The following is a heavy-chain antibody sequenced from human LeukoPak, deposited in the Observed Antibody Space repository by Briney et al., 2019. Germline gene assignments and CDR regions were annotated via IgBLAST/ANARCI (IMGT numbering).Heavy chain of an antibody. V-gene: IGHV4-34*01. CDR2: INHSGST. D-gene: IGHD2-2*01. Sequence: SETLSLTCGVYGGSFSGYYWSWIRQPPGKGLEWIGEINHSGSTNYNPSLKSRVTISVDTSKNQFSLKLSSVTAADTAVYYCARGSGYCSSTSCYMDVWGKGTTVTVSS. CDR1: GGSFSGYY. J-gene: IGHJ6*04. CDR3: ARGSGYCSSTSCYMDV.